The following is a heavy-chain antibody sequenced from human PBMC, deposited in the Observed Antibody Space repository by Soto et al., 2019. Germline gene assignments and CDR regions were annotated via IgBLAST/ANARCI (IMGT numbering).Heavy chain of an antibody. D-gene: IGHD3-10*01. J-gene: IGHJ5*02. V-gene: IGHV1-3*01. CDR2: INPGNGDT. CDR1: GYTFTTYT. Sequence: GASLKVSCKASGYTFTTYTLQWLRQAPGQRLEWMGWINPGNGDTKYSQTFQGRVTITSDTSASTAYMELSSLRSEDTAVYYCTRDPGRSWFDPWGQGTLVNVSS. CDR3: TRDPGRSWFDP.